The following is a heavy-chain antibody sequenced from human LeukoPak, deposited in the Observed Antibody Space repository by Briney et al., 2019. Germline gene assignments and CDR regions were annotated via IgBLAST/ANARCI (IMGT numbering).Heavy chain of an antibody. D-gene: IGHD3-10*01. CDR3: AKTMWAGHLLDYFDY. V-gene: IGHV3-23*01. Sequence: GGSLRLSCAASGFTFASYAMSWVRQVPGKGLERVSSISDDGGATYYADSVKGRFTISRDKSKGTLYLQMDSLRAEDTAVYYCAKTMWAGHLLDYFDYWGQGTLVTVSS. J-gene: IGHJ4*02. CDR2: ISDDGGAT. CDR1: GFTFASYA.